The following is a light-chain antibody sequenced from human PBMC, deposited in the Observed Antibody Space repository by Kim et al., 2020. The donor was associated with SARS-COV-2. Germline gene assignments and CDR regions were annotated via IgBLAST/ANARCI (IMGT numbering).Light chain of an antibody. CDR3: YSAADNNPV. CDR1: VLAKKY. V-gene: IGLV3-27*01. CDR2: KDS. Sequence: VSPGQTARITCSGDVLAKKYARWFQQKPGQAPVLVIYKDSERPSGIPERFSGSSSGTTVTLTISGAQVEDEADYYCYSAADNNPVFGGGTQLTVL. J-gene: IGLJ7*01.